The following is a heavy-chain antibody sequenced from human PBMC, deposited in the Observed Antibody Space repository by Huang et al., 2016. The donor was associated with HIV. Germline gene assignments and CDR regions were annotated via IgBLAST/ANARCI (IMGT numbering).Heavy chain of an antibody. CDR2: IYWDDEK. V-gene: IGHV2-5*02. J-gene: IGHJ4*02. CDR1: GFSLRTSGVG. Sequence: QITLKESGPTLVKPTQTFSGFSLRTSGVGVGWIRQPPGKALEWLALIYWDDEKRYNPSLRPRLTVSKDTSKNQVILKRTIVDAVDTSTYFCAQLVDFWSGFTIREYLDQWGQGILVAVSS. D-gene: IGHD3-3*01. CDR3: AQLVDFWSGFTIREYLDQ.